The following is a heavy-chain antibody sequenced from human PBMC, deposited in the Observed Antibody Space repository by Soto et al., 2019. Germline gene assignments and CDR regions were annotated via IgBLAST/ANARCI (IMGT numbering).Heavy chain of an antibody. Sequence: SETLSLTCTVSGGSISSYYWSWIRQPPGKGLEWIGYIYYSVSTNYNPSLKSRVTISVDTSKNQFSLKLSSVTAADTAVYYCARLVGARVDYWGQGTLVTVSS. V-gene: IGHV4-59*08. CDR3: ARLVGARVDY. CDR2: IYYSVST. D-gene: IGHD1-26*01. CDR1: GGSISSYY. J-gene: IGHJ4*02.